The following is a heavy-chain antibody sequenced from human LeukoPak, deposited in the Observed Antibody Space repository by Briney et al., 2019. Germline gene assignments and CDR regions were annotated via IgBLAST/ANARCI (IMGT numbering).Heavy chain of an antibody. V-gene: IGHV3-23*01. CDR1: GFTFSNYA. D-gene: IGHD2-8*01. J-gene: IGHJ6*03. Sequence: GGSLRLSCAASGFTFSNYAMNWVRQAPGKGLEWVAAISDSFGIYYADSVKGRFTISRDNSKNTLYLQMNSLRAEDAALYYCAKDRAVMAYYYYYYMDVWGKGTTVTVSS. CDR3: AKDRAVMAYYYYYYMDV. CDR2: ISDSFGI.